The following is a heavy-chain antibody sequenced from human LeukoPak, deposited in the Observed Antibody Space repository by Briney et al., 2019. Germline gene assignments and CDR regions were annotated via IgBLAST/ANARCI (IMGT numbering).Heavy chain of an antibody. J-gene: IGHJ5*02. Sequence: ASVKVSCKASGYTFTIYDINWVRQATGQGLEWMGWMNPNSGNTGYAQKFQGRVTMTMNTSINTAYMELSNLRSEDTAVYYCAREDYFGSGSFSNWFDPWGQGTLVTVSS. D-gene: IGHD3-10*01. CDR1: GYTFTIYD. CDR2: MNPNSGNT. V-gene: IGHV1-8*01. CDR3: AREDYFGSGSFSNWFDP.